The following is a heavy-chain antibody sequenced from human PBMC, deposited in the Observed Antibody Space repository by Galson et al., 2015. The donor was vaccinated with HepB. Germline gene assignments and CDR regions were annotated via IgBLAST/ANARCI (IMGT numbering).Heavy chain of an antibody. D-gene: IGHD3-22*01. CDR1: GFTFSSYS. CDR3: ARHDVDHDSPTGLNWFDP. Sequence: SLRLSCAASGFTFSSYSMNWVRQAPGKGLEWVSSISSSSSYIYYADSVKGRFTISRDNAKNSLYLQMNSLRAEDTAVYYCARHDVDHDSPTGLNWFDPWGQGTLVTVSS. CDR2: ISSSSSYI. V-gene: IGHV3-21*01. J-gene: IGHJ5*02.